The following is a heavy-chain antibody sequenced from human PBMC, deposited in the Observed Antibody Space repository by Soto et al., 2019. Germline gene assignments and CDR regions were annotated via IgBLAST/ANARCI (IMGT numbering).Heavy chain of an antibody. CDR2: ISDRGGSI. V-gene: IGHV3-23*01. J-gene: IGHJ6*03. CDR3: AKDFSGSGAHNYYSYYMDV. Sequence: EVQLLESGGGLVQPGGSLRLSCAASGFTFSSYAMSWVRQAPGKGLEWVSAISDRGGSIFYADSVKGRFTISRDNSKNTLYLQMNSLRTEDTAVYYCAKDFSGSGAHNYYSYYMDVWGKGTTVTVSS. CDR1: GFTFSSYA. D-gene: IGHD3-10*01.